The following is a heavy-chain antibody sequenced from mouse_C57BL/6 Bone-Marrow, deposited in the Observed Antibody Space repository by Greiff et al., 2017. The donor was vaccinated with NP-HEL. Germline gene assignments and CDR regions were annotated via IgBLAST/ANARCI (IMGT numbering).Heavy chain of an antibody. CDR1: GYTFTSYW. Sequence: QVHVKQPGAELVKPGASVKLSCKASGYTFTSYWMHWVKQRPGQGLEWIGMIHPNSGSTNYNEKFKSKATLTVDKSSSTAYMQLSSLTSEDSAVYYCARSRHYYGSSYWGQGTTLTVSS. J-gene: IGHJ2*01. CDR2: IHPNSGST. V-gene: IGHV1-64*01. D-gene: IGHD1-1*01. CDR3: ARSRHYYGSSY.